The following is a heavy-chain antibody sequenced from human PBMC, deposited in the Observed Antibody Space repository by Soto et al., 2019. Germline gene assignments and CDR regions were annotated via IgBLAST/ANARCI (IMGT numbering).Heavy chain of an antibody. CDR3: AQDIAVVTPGVAFDI. D-gene: IGHD2-15*01. CDR2: ISWNSGSI. Sequence: PGGSLRLSCAASGFTFDDYAMHWVRQAPGKGLEWVSGISWNSGSIGYADSVKGRFTISRDNAKNSLYLQMNSLRAEDTALYYCAQDIAVVTPGVAFDIWGQGTMVTVS. V-gene: IGHV3-9*01. CDR1: GFTFDDYA. J-gene: IGHJ3*02.